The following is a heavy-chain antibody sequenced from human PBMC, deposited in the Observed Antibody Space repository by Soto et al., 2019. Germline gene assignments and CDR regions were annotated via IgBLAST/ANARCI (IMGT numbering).Heavy chain of an antibody. CDR3: ARVLPPTYYYGSGSYYNV. CDR2: IYYSGST. D-gene: IGHD3-10*01. V-gene: IGHV4-31*03. J-gene: IGHJ4*02. CDR1: GGSIGSSSYY. Sequence: SETLSLTCTVSGGSIGSSSYYWGWIRQHPGKGLEWIGYIYYSGSTYYNPSLKSRVTISVDTSKNQFSLKLSSATAADTAVYYCARVLPPTYYYGSGSYYNVWGQGTLVTVSS.